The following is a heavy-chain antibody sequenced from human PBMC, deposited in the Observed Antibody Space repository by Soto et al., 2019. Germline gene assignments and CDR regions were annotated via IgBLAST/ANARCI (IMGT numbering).Heavy chain of an antibody. CDR3: ARGRGIAVAGTFDY. Sequence: GASVKVSCKASGYTFTSYGISWVRQAPGQGLEWMGWISAYNGNTNYAQKLRGRVTMTTDTSTSTAYMELRSLRSDDTAVYYCARGRGIAVAGTFDYWGQGTLVTVSS. CDR2: ISAYNGNT. CDR1: GYTFTSYG. V-gene: IGHV1-18*04. D-gene: IGHD6-19*01. J-gene: IGHJ4*02.